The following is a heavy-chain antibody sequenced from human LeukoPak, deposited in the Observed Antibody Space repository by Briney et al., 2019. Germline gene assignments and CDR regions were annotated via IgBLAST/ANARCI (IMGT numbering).Heavy chain of an antibody. D-gene: IGHD4-17*01. CDR2: ISSSSSTI. CDR3: ARLIGDYGPRGY. J-gene: IGHJ4*02. Sequence: GGSLRLSCAASGFTFSSYSMNWVRQAPVKGPEWVSYISSSSSTIYYADSVKGRFTISRDNAKNSLYLQMNSLRDEDTAVYYCARLIGDYGPRGYWGQGTLVTVSS. V-gene: IGHV3-48*02. CDR1: GFTFSSYS.